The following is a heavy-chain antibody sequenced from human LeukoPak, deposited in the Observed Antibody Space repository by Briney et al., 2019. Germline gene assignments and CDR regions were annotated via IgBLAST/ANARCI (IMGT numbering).Heavy chain of an antibody. Sequence: GGSLRLSCAASGFTFSAYAMAWVRQAPGKGLECVSHITTGGSSTFHADSVKGRFTISRDNAKNSLYLQMNSLRGEDAAVYYCARVRYDSGWYDYWGQGALVIVSS. J-gene: IGHJ4*02. CDR2: ITTGGSST. V-gene: IGHV3-48*04. CDR3: ARVRYDSGWYDY. CDR1: GFTFSAYA. D-gene: IGHD6-19*01.